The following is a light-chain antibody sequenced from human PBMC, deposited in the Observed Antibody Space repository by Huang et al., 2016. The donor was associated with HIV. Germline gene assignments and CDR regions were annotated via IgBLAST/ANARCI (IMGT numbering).Light chain of an antibody. Sequence: EIVMTQTPATLSVSPGERATLSCRASQSVSINLAWYQQKPGQAPRLLLYGASTRATGVPARFSGSGSGTEFTLTISSLQSDDVAVYVCQQYNNWPPAYTFGQGTKLEIK. V-gene: IGKV3-15*01. CDR2: GAS. CDR3: QQYNNWPPAYT. J-gene: IGKJ2*01. CDR1: QSVSIN.